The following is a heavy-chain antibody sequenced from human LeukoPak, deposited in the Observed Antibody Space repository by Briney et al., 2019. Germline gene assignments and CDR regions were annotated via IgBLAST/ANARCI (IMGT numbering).Heavy chain of an antibody. CDR2: INHSGST. Sequence: PSETLSLTCAVYGGSFSGYYWSWIRQPPGKGLEWIGEINHSGSTSYNPSLKSRVTISVDTSKNQFSLKLSSVTAADTAVYYCASLLRRDYWGQGTLVTVSS. CDR3: ASLLRRDY. J-gene: IGHJ4*02. V-gene: IGHV4-34*01. D-gene: IGHD3-3*01. CDR1: GGSFSGYY.